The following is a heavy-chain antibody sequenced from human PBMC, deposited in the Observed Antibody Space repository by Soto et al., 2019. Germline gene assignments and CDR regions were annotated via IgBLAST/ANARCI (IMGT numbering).Heavy chain of an antibody. J-gene: IGHJ5*02. D-gene: IGHD3-10*01. CDR3: ARSVTP. Sequence: PSETLSHTYTVSAGSISSGGYYWNWIRQHPGKGLEWIGYIYYSGSTYYNPSLKSRVTISVDTSKNQFSLKLSSVTAADTAVYYCARSVTPWGQGTLVTVSS. CDR2: IYYSGST. V-gene: IGHV4-31*03. CDR1: AGSISSGGYY.